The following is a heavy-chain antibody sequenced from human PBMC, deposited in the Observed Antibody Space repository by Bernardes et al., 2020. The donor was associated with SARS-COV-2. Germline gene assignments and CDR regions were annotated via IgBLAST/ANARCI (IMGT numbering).Heavy chain of an antibody. V-gene: IGHV4-4*07. Sequence: SETLSLTCTVSGGSISSYYWSWIRQPAGKGLEWIGRIYTSGSTNYNPSLKSRVTMSVDTSKNQFSLKLSSVTAADTAVYYCARAGEYYDILTGYYTSWFDPWGQGTLVTVSS. CDR3: ARAGEYYDILTGYYTSWFDP. D-gene: IGHD3-9*01. CDR1: GGSISSYY. J-gene: IGHJ5*02. CDR2: IYTSGST.